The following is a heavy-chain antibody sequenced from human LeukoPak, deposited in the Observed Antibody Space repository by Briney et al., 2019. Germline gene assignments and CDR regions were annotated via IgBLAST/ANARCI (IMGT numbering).Heavy chain of an antibody. V-gene: IGHV3-30*02. CDR3: VKGQGAAHYYYYMDV. D-gene: IGHD1-26*01. Sequence: GGSLRLSCVASGFSFSSYGMHWVRQAPGKGLEWVAFIRYDGSNKNYPDSVKGRFTISRDDSKNTLNLQMNSLRAEDTAVYYCVKGQGAAHYYYYMDVWGKGTTVIVSS. J-gene: IGHJ6*03. CDR1: GFSFSSYG. CDR2: IRYDGSNK.